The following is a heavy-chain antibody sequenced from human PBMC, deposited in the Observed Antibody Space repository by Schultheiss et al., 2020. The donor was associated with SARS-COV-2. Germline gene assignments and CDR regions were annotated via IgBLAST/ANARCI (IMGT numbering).Heavy chain of an antibody. J-gene: IGHJ4*02. V-gene: IGHV1-18*01. CDR1: GYTFTSYG. Sequence: ASVKVSCKASGYTFTSYGISWVRQAPGQGLEWMGWISAYNGNTNYAQKLQGRVTITRDTSASTAYMELSSLRSEDTAVYYCASLLGGSGSYLTVDYWGQGTLVTVSS. D-gene: IGHD3-10*01. CDR2: ISAYNGNT. CDR3: ASLLGGSGSYLTVDY.